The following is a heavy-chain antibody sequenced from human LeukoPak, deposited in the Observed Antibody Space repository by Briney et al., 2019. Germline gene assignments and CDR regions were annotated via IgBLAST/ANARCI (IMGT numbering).Heavy chain of an antibody. CDR3: ARDLGNGDYFDY. CDR1: GGSISSSSYY. Sequence: SETLSLTCTVPGGSISSSSYYWGWIRQPPGKGLEWIGSIYYSGSTYYNPSLKSRVTISVDTSKNQFSLELSSVTAADTAVYYCARDLGNGDYFDYWGQGTLVTVSS. D-gene: IGHD4-17*01. CDR2: IYYSGST. J-gene: IGHJ4*02. V-gene: IGHV4-39*07.